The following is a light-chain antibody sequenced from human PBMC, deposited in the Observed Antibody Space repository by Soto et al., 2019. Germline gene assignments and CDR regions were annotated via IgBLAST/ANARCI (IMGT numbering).Light chain of an antibody. CDR3: QQYGSSPPYT. V-gene: IGKV3-20*01. CDR2: GSS. J-gene: IGKJ2*01. CDR1: QSVSNKY. Sequence: EVVLTQSPGTLSLSPGERATLSCRASQSVSNKYLAWYQQKPGQAPRLLIFGSSDRATGIPDRFSGSGSGTDFPLTIGRLEPEDFAVYYCQQYGSSPPYTFGQGTKLEIK.